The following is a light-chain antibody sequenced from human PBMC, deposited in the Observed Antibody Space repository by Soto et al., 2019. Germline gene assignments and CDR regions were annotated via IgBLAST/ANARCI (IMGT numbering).Light chain of an antibody. CDR3: MQGTHWPYT. CDR2: QVS. J-gene: IGKJ2*01. Sequence: DGVMTQSPLSLPVTLGQPASISCRSSQGLLHSNGDTFLSWFQQRPGQSPRRLIYQVSNRDSGVPDRFSGSGSGTDFTLTISRVEAEDVGIYYCMQGTHWPYTFGQGTKLEI. CDR1: QGLLHSNGDTF. V-gene: IGKV2-30*02.